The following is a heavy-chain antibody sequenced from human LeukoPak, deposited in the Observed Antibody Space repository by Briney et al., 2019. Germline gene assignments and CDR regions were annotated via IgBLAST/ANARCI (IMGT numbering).Heavy chain of an antibody. CDR1: GGSISSYS. CDR3: ASGSGSKDAFDI. Sequence: SETLSLTCTVPGGSISSYSWSWIRQPPGKGLEWIGYMYYSGSTDYNPSLKSRVTISFDTSKNQFSLNLSSVTAPDTAVYYCASGSGSKDAFDIWGQGTMVTVSS. D-gene: IGHD3-10*01. V-gene: IGHV4-59*08. CDR2: MYYSGST. J-gene: IGHJ3*02.